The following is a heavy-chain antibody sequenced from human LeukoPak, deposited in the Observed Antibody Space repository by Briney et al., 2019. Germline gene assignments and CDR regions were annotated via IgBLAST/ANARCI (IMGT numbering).Heavy chain of an antibody. V-gene: IGHV4-61*09. J-gene: IGHJ4*02. CDR1: GGSISSDYY. CDR2: IYTSGST. Sequence: PSETLSLTCTVSGGSISSDYYWSWIRQPAGKGLEWIGHIYTSGSTNYNPSLKSRDTISLDTSKNQFSLKLNSVTAADTAVYYCARGDCSSATCYFHDQWGQGTLVTVSS. CDR3: ARGDCSSATCYFHDQ. D-gene: IGHD2-2*01.